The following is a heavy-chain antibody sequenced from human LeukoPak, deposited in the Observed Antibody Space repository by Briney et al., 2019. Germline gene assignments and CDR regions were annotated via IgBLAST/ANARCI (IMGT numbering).Heavy chain of an antibody. J-gene: IGHJ4*02. D-gene: IGHD3-10*01. CDR2: ISSGSSTI. V-gene: IGHV3-48*02. CDR1: GFTFSNYN. CDR3: ALCFGSGSYSLHY. Sequence: PGGALRLSCAASGFTFSNYNMNCVRQAPEKGLEWVSFISSGSSTIYYADSVKGRFAISRDNAKKSLYLQMNRLRDEDTAVYYCALCFGSGSYSLHYWGQRTLLTVSS.